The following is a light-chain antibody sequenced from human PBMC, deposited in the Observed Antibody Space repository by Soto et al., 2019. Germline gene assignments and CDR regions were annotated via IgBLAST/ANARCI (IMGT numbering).Light chain of an antibody. CDR3: QQYESSET. V-gene: IGKV3-20*01. Sequence: EIVLTQSPGSLSLSPGEGATLSCRASQSISSSFFAWYQQKPGQAPSLLIYGASRRATGVPDRFSGSGSGTDFTLSISRLEPEDFAVYYCQQYESSETFGQGTKVEIK. J-gene: IGKJ1*01. CDR2: GAS. CDR1: QSISSSF.